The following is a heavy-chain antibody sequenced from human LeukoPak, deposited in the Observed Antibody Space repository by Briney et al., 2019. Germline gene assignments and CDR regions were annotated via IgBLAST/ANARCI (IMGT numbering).Heavy chain of an antibody. Sequence: GGSLRLSCAASGFTVSSNYMSWVRQAPGKGLEGVSVIYSDGNTYYADSVKGRFTISRDNSKNMLYLQMNSLRAEDTAVYYCAREATFEGLVDYWGQGTLVTVSS. CDR2: IYSDGNT. D-gene: IGHD3-9*01. V-gene: IGHV3-53*01. CDR1: GFTVSSNY. CDR3: AREATFEGLVDY. J-gene: IGHJ4*02.